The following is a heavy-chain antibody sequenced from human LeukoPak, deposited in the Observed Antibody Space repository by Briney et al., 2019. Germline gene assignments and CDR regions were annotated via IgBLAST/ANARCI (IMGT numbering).Heavy chain of an antibody. CDR3: ARLSHDTTSA. J-gene: IGHJ4*02. V-gene: IGHV1-2*02. Sequence: ASVKVSCKASGYTFTGYYMHWVRQAPGQGLEWMGWINPNSGGTNYAQKFQGRVTMTRDTSTSTAYMELSRLTFDDTALYYCARLSHDTTSAWGQGTPVTVSS. CDR1: GYTFTGYY. D-gene: IGHD1-26*01. CDR2: INPNSGGT.